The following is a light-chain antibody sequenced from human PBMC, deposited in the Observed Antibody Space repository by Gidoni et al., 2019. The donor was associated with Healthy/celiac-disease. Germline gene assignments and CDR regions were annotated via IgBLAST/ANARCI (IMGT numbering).Light chain of an antibody. Sequence: DIQLTQSPSFLSASVGDRVTITCRASQGISSYLAWYQQKPGKAPKLRIYAASTLQSGVPSRFSGSGSGTEFTLTISSLQPEDFATYYCQQLNSYRLTFGGGTKVEIK. J-gene: IGKJ4*01. CDR2: AAS. CDR3: QQLNSYRLT. V-gene: IGKV1-9*01. CDR1: QGISSY.